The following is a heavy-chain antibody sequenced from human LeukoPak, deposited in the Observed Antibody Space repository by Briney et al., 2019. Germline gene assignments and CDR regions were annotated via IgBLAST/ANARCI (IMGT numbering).Heavy chain of an antibody. CDR1: GFTFSSYW. CDR3: ARDQRELLSNHAFDI. V-gene: IGHV3-74*01. D-gene: IGHD1-26*01. Sequence: PGGSLRLSCAASGFTFSSYWMHSVRQAPGKGVVWVSRINTDGRSTTYADSVKGRFTLSTDNVKNTLYLQMNSLRAEDTAVYYCARDQRELLSNHAFDIWGQGTMVTVSS. CDR2: INTDGRST. J-gene: IGHJ3*02.